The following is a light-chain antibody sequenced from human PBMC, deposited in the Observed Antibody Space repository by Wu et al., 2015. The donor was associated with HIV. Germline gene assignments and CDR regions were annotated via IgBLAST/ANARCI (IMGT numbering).Light chain of an antibody. CDR3: QQYDRLKS. CDR1: QSVNNW. J-gene: IGKJ2*03. Sequence: DIQMTQSPSTLSASVGDRVTITCRASQSVNNWLAWYQQKPGKAPRLLIYDASTLEWGVPSRFAGSGSGTEFTLTINSLQPDDFASYYCQQYDRLKSFGQGTRLEIK. CDR2: DAS. V-gene: IGKV1-5*03.